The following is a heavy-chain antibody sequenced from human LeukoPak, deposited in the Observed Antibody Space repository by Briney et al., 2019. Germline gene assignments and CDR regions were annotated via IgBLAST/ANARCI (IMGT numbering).Heavy chain of an antibody. J-gene: IGHJ4*02. V-gene: IGHV1-2*02. CDR2: ISPYSGGT. D-gene: IGHD3-22*01. Sequence: ASVKVSCKASGYTFTVCYMHWVRQAPGQGLEWMGWISPYSGGTNYAQKFQGRVTMTSDTSISTAYMELSRLISDDTAVYYCARLPYDGRGYSDYWGQGTLVTVSS. CDR3: ARLPYDGRGYSDY. CDR1: GYTFTVCY.